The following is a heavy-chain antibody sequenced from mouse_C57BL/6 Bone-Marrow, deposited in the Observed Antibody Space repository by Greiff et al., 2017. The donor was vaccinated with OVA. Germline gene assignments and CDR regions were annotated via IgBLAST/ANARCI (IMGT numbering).Heavy chain of an antibody. CDR1: GFTFSSYA. CDR3: TRDNFYYFDY. D-gene: IGHD1-3*01. CDR2: ISSGGDYI. J-gene: IGHJ2*01. V-gene: IGHV5-9-1*02. Sequence: EVKVEESGEGLVKPGGSLKLSCAASGFTFSSYAMSWVRQTPEKRLEWVAYISSGGDYIYYADTVKGRFTISRDNARNTLYLQMSSLKSEDTAMYYCTRDNFYYFDYWGQGTTLTVSS.